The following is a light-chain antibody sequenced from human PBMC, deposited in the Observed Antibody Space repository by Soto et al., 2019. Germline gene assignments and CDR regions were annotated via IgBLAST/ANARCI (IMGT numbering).Light chain of an antibody. Sequence: EIVLTQSPGTLSLSPGERATLSCRTSQSVSSGYLAWYQQKPGRDPRLLIYGASRRATGIPDRFTGSGSGTDFTLTISRLEPEDFAVYYCQQFYNSLYTFGQGTKLEIK. CDR1: QSVSSGY. V-gene: IGKV3-20*01. CDR3: QQFYNSLYT. CDR2: GAS. J-gene: IGKJ2*01.